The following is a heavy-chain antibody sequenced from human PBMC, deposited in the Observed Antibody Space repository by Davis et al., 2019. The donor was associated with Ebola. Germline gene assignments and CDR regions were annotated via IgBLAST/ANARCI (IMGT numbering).Heavy chain of an antibody. J-gene: IGHJ6*02. Sequence: PGGSLRLSCAASGFTFSSYSMNWVRQAPGKGLEWVSSISSSSSYIYYADSVKGRFTISRDNAKNSLYLQMNSLRAEDTAVYYCARAEWLRSEFYHYYYGMDVWGQGTTVTVSS. CDR3: ARAEWLRSEFYHYYYGMDV. CDR1: GFTFSSYS. D-gene: IGHD5-12*01. V-gene: IGHV3-21*01. CDR2: ISSSSSYI.